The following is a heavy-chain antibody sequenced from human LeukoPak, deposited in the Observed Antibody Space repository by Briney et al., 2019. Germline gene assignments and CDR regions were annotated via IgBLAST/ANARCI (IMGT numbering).Heavy chain of an antibody. CDR1: GFTFDDYA. Sequence: GGSLRLSCAASGFTFDDYAMHWVRQAPGKGLEWVSGISWNSGSIGYADSVKGRFTISRDNAKNSLYLQMNSLRAEDTALCYCAKGRRDYYGSGTFDYWGQGTLVTVSS. V-gene: IGHV3-9*01. J-gene: IGHJ4*02. CDR3: AKGRRDYYGSGTFDY. D-gene: IGHD3-10*01. CDR2: ISWNSGSI.